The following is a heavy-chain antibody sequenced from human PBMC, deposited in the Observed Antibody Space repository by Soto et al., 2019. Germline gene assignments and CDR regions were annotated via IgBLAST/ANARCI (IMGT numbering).Heavy chain of an antibody. V-gene: IGHV1-18*01. J-gene: IGHJ4*02. Sequence: VASVKVSCKASGYTFTSYGISWVRQAPGQGLEWMGWISAYNGNTNYAQKLQGRVTMTTDTSTSTAYMELRSLRSDDTAVYYCARASFVIAVAGPEDYWGQGTLVTVSS. CDR1: GYTFTSYG. D-gene: IGHD6-19*01. CDR2: ISAYNGNT. CDR3: ARASFVIAVAGPEDY.